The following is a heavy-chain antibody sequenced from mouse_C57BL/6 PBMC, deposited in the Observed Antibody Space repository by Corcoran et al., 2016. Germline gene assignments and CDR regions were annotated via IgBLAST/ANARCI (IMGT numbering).Heavy chain of an antibody. Sequence: EVQLQQSGPELVKPGASVKISYKASGYTFTDYYMNWVKQSHGKSLEWIGDINPNNGGTSYNQKFKDKATLTVDKSSSTAYMELRSLTSEDSAVYYCAIKPLYGSSSPVAYWGQGTLVTVSA. V-gene: IGHV1-26*01. CDR3: AIKPLYGSSSPVAY. CDR1: GYTFTDYY. J-gene: IGHJ3*01. D-gene: IGHD1-1*01. CDR2: INPNNGGT.